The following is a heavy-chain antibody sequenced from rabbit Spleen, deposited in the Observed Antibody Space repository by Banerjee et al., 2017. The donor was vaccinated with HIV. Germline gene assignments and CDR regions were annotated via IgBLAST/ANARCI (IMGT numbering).Heavy chain of an antibody. Sequence: QSLEESGGDLVKPGASLTLTCKASGIDFSSYQYMCWVRQAPGKGLEWIACIHSSSGTTYYASWAKGRFTISKTSSTTVTLQMTSLTAADTATYFCARAAFGSGDPFNLWGQGTLVTVS. D-gene: IGHD1-1*01. V-gene: IGHV1S40*01. J-gene: IGHJ4*01. CDR1: GIDFSSYQY. CDR2: IHSSSGTT. CDR3: ARAAFGSGDPFNL.